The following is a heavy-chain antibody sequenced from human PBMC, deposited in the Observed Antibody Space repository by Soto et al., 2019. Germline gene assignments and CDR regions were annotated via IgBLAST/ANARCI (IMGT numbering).Heavy chain of an antibody. CDR1: GYSFTSYW. J-gene: IGHJ6*03. CDR3: ARHSLSRYYYGSGSSLSYMDV. V-gene: IGHV5-51*01. D-gene: IGHD3-10*01. Sequence: PGESLKISCKGSGYSFTSYWIGWVSQXPGKGLEWMGIIYPGDSDTRYSPSFQGQVTISADKSISTAYLQWSSLKASDTAMYYCARHSLSRYYYGSGSSLSYMDVWGKGTTVTVSS. CDR2: IYPGDSDT.